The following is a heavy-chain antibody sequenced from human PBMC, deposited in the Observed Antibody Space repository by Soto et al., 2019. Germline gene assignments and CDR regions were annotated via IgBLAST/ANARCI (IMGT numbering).Heavy chain of an antibody. J-gene: IGHJ6*02. V-gene: IGHV3-11*01. CDR2: TGRSLYPI. CDR3: ARDNRSFWNGYYRRYDYYGMDV. D-gene: IGHD3-3*01. CDR1: GFSFSDYY. Sequence: HVHLVESGGGMVEPGGSLRLSCAASGFSFSDYYVNWIRQAPGKGLEWISYTGRSLYPIYYADSVKGRFSISRDSAKHSVFLQMNSLRVEDTAVYYCARDNRSFWNGYYRRYDYYGMDVWGRGPTVIVSS.